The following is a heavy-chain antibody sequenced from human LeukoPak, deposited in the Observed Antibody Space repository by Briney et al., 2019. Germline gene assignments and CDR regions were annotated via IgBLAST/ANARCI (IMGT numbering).Heavy chain of an antibody. Sequence: GGSLRLSCAASGFTVSSNYMSWVRQAPGKGLEWVSVIYSGGSTYYADSVKGRFTISRDNSKNTLYLQMNSLRAEDTAVYYCASGCVLPVYYFDYWGQGTLVTVSS. J-gene: IGHJ4*02. CDR3: ASGCVLPVYYFDY. CDR2: IYSGGST. CDR1: GFTVSSNY. V-gene: IGHV3-53*01. D-gene: IGHD1-14*01.